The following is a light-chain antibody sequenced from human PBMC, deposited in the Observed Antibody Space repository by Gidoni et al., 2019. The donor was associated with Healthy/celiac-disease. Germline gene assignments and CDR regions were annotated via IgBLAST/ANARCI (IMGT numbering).Light chain of an antibody. CDR2: DAS. CDR3: QQFNSYPLSIT. V-gene: IGKV1-13*02. CDR1: QGISSA. Sequence: AIQLTQSPSSLSASVGDRVTITCRASQGISSALAWYQQKPGKAPKLLIYDASSLESGVPSRFSGSGSGTDFTLTISSLQPEDFATYYCQQFNSYPLSITFGQXTRLEIK. J-gene: IGKJ5*01.